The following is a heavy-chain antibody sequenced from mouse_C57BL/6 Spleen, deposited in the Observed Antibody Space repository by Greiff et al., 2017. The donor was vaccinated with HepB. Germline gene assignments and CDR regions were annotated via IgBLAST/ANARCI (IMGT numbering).Heavy chain of an antibody. CDR1: GYSITSGYY. D-gene: IGHD1-1*01. J-gene: IGHJ2*01. Sequence: DVKLQESGPGLVKPSQSLSLTCSVTGYSITSGYYWNWIRQFPGNKLEWMGYISYDGSNNYNPSLKNRISITRDTSKNQFFLKLNSVTTEDTATYYCARGAYYYGSSPHFDYWGQGTTLTVSS. V-gene: IGHV3-6*01. CDR3: ARGAYYYGSSPHFDY. CDR2: ISYDGSN.